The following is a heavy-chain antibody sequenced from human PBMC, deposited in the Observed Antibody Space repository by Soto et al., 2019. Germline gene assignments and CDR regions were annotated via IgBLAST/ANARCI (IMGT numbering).Heavy chain of an antibody. J-gene: IGHJ5*02. CDR2: ISSGSDTI. CDR1: GFAFSNFM. D-gene: IGHD6-13*01. Sequence: GGSLRLSCAASGFAFSNFMMIWVRQAPGKGLEWVSHISSGSDTIYYGESVKGRFTISRDNAKNSLYLQMNSLRAEDTAVYYCARHPERIAQIGWFDPWGQGTLVTVSS. V-gene: IGHV3-48*01. CDR3: ARHPERIAQIGWFDP.